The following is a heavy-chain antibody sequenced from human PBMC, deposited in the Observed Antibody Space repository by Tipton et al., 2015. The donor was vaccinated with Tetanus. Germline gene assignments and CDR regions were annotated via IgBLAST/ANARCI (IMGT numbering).Heavy chain of an antibody. CDR3: ARDGHTYAMDL. Sequence: SLRLSCTASGFTFSDYYMSWIRQAPGKGLEWVSAISGPGDTTTYYTDSVKGRFTISRDNAKNSLHLQMNSLRAEDTAKYYCARDGHTYAMDLWGQGTTVTVSS. CDR1: GFTFSDYY. V-gene: IGHV3-11*01. J-gene: IGHJ6*02. CDR2: ISGPGDTTT.